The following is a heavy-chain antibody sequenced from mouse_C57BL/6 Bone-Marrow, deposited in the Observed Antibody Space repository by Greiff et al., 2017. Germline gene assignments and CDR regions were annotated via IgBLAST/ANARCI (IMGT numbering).Heavy chain of an antibody. CDR3: ARHEIPYWYFDV. CDR2: ISSGGSYT. V-gene: IGHV5-6*01. J-gene: IGHJ1*03. CDR1: GFTFSSYG. Sequence: EVKLVESGGDLVKPGGSLKLSCAASGFTFSSYGMSWVRQTPDKRLEWVATISSGGSYTYYPDSVKGRFTISRDNAKNTLYLQMSSLKSEDTAMYYCARHEIPYWYFDVWGTGTTVTVSS.